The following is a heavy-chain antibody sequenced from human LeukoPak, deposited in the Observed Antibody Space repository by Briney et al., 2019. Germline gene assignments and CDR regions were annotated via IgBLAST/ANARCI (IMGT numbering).Heavy chain of an antibody. J-gene: IGHJ4*02. D-gene: IGHD3-22*01. CDR3: ARGFRGYYDSSFGQLGY. CDR2: IIPIFGIA. CDR1: GYTFTSYD. Sequence: GASVRVSCKASGYTFTSYDINWVRQAPGQGLEWMGRIIPIFGIANYAQKFQGRVTITADKSTSTAYMELSSLRSEDTAVYYCARGFRGYYDSSFGQLGYWGQGTLVTVSS. V-gene: IGHV1-69*04.